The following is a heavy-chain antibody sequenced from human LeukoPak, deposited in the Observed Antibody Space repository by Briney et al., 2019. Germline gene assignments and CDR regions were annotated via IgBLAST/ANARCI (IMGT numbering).Heavy chain of an antibody. D-gene: IGHD3-9*01. J-gene: IGHJ5*02. CDR3: ARDNYDILTGYLWFDP. V-gene: IGHV4-59*11. CDR2: IYYSGST. Sequence: SETLSLTCTVSGGSISSHYWSWIRQPPGKGLEWIGYIYYSGSTNYNPSLKSRVTISVDTSKNQFSLKLSSVTAADTAVYYCARDNYDILTGYLWFDPWGQGTLVTVSS. CDR1: GGSISSHY.